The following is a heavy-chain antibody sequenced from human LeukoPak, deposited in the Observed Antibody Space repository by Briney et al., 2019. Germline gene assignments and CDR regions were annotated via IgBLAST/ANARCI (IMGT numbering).Heavy chain of an antibody. CDR2: INHSGST. V-gene: IGHV4-34*01. CDR3: ARLYCSGDSCYQTFDY. D-gene: IGHD2-15*01. Sequence: SETLSLTCAVYGGSFSGYYWSWIRQPPGKRLEWIGEINHSGSTIYNPSLKSRLTISVDTSKNQFSLKLSSVTAADTALYYCARLYCSGDSCYQTFDYWGQGTLVTVSS. CDR1: GGSFSGYY. J-gene: IGHJ4*02.